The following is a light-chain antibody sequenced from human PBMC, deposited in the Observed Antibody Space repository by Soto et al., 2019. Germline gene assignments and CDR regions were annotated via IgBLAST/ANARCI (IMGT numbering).Light chain of an antibody. CDR3: HQYSYSGQVT. Sequence: ESVLTQSPGTLPVSPGETVTLSCRASQSVSANYLAWYQRKPGQAPRLLIYDSSSRATGTPDRFSGSGSGRNFALTIRRLEPDDFGVYYCHQYSYSGQVTFGGGTKVEIK. CDR2: DSS. CDR1: QSVSANY. V-gene: IGKV3-20*01. J-gene: IGKJ4*01.